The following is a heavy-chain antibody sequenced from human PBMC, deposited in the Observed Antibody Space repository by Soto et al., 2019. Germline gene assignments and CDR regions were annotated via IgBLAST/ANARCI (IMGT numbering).Heavy chain of an antibody. D-gene: IGHD1-26*01. Sequence: SETLSLTXAVYGGSFSGYYWSWIRQPPGKGLEWIGEINHSGSTNYNPSLKSRVTISVDTSKNQFSLWLSSVTAADPAVYYCARGRQAVGLEFWGLGTLVTVSS. V-gene: IGHV4-34*01. CDR2: INHSGST. CDR3: ARGRQAVGLEF. CDR1: GGSFSGYY. J-gene: IGHJ4*02.